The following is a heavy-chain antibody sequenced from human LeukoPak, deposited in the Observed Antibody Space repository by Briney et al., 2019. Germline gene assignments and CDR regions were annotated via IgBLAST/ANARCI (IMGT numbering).Heavy chain of an antibody. CDR2: IYYSGST. CDR1: GGSISSGDYY. V-gene: IGHV4-30-4*01. J-gene: IGHJ4*02. Sequence: SGTLSLTCTVSGGSISSGDYYWSWLRQPPGKGLEWIGYIYYSGSTYYNPSLKSRVTISVDTSKNQFSLKLSSVTAADTAVYYCARGIRETSYFDYWGQGTLVTVSS. CDR3: ARGIRETSYFDY.